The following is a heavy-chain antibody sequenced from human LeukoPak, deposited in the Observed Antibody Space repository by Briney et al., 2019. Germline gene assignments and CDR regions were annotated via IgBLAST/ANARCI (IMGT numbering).Heavy chain of an antibody. D-gene: IGHD6-19*01. CDR1: GSTFSDYD. V-gene: IGHV3-48*01. CDR3: ARESSGWSENY. J-gene: IGHJ4*02. CDR2: ISSSSTTT. Sequence: GGSLRLSCTASGSTFSDYDMNWVRQAPGKGLEWVSFISSSSTTTYYSDSVKGRFIISRDNAKKSLFLQMNSLTAEDAAVYYCARESSGWSENYWGQGTLVTVSS.